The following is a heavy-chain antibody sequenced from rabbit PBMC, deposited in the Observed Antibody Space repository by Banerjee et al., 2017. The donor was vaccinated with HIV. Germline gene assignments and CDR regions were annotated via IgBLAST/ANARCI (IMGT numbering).Heavy chain of an antibody. CDR3: ARDTSSSFSSYGMDL. CDR1: GFSFSNKAV. V-gene: IGHV1S45*01. Sequence: QEQLVESGGGLVKPEGSLTLSCTASGFSFSNKAVMCWVRQAPGKGLEWIACIDTGSSSFTYFAHWAKGRFTISKASSTTVTLQMTSLTAADTATYFCARDTSSSFSSYGMDLWGPGTLVTVS. D-gene: IGHD1-1*01. CDR2: IDTGSSSFT. J-gene: IGHJ6*01.